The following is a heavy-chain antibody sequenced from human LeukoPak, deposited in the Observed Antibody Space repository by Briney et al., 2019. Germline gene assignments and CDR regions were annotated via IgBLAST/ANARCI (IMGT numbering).Heavy chain of an antibody. CDR1: GFTFRSYG. J-gene: IGHJ3*02. V-gene: IGHV3-30*18. Sequence: PGGSLRLSCAASGFTFRSYGMHWVRQAPGKGLEWVAVISYDGSNKYYADSVKGRFTISRDNFQNTLSLQMNSLRTEDTAVYFCAKDRSGVGWDAFDMWGQGTMVTVSS. CDR2: ISYDGSNK. D-gene: IGHD3-10*01. CDR3: AKDRSGVGWDAFDM.